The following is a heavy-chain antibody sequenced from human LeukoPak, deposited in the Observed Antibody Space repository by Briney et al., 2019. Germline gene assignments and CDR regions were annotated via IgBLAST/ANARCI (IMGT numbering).Heavy chain of an antibody. J-gene: IGHJ4*02. CDR1: GGTFSGYY. Sequence: SETVSLTCAVYGGTFSGYYWSWIRQPPGKGLEWIGEINHSGSTNYNPSLKSRVTISVDTSKNQFSLKLSSVTAADTAVYYCARGSSSGWSTFDYWGQGTLVTVSS. CDR3: ARGSSSGWSTFDY. V-gene: IGHV4-34*01. D-gene: IGHD6-19*01. CDR2: INHSGST.